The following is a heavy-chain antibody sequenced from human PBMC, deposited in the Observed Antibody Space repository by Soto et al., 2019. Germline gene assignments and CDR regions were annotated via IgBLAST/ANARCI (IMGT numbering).Heavy chain of an antibody. CDR1: GFTFSSYA. J-gene: IGHJ3*02. V-gene: IGHV3-23*01. Sequence: EVQLLESGGGLVQPGGSLRLSCAASGFTFSSYAMSWVRQAPGKGLEWVSAISGSGGSTYYADSVKGRFTISRDNSKNTLYLQMNSLRAEDTAVYYCAKDEYGRYSSSWQRAFDIWCQGTMVTVSS. D-gene: IGHD6-13*01. CDR3: AKDEYGRYSSSWQRAFDI. CDR2: ISGSGGST.